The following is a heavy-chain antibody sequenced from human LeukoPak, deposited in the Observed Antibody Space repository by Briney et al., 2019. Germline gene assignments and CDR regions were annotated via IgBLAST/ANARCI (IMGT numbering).Heavy chain of an antibody. Sequence: PSETLSLTCTVSGGSISSYYWSWIRQPPGKGLGWIGYIYYSGSTNYNPSLKSRVTISVDTSKNQFSLKLSSVTAADTAVYYCARGSGSAMVTPFDIWGPGTLVTVSS. CDR2: IYYSGST. J-gene: IGHJ3*02. CDR1: GGSISSYY. CDR3: ARGSGSAMVTPFDI. D-gene: IGHD2-2*01. V-gene: IGHV4-59*01.